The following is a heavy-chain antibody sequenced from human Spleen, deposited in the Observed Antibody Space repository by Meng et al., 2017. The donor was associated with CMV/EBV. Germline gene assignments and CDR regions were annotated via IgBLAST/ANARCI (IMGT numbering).Heavy chain of an antibody. J-gene: IGHJ4*02. Sequence: CAVDVGSFSGYYWSWIRQPPGKGLEWIGEINHSGSTNYNPSLKSRVTISVDTSKNQFSLKLSSVTAADTAVYYCARGFGYSGYVRYWGQGTLVTVSS. CDR1: VGSFSGYY. V-gene: IGHV4-34*01. CDR2: INHSGST. D-gene: IGHD5-12*01. CDR3: ARGFGYSGYVRY.